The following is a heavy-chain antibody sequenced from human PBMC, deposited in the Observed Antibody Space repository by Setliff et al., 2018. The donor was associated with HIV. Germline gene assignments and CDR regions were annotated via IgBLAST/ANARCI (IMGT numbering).Heavy chain of an antibody. J-gene: IGHJ3*01. CDR2: IIPVFGTP. V-gene: IGHV1-69*13. CDR1: GGTFSRLA. CDR3: ASVDAFDF. Sequence: ASVKVSCKASGGTFSRLAISWVRQAPGQGPEWMGGIIPVFGTPNYAQKFQGRVTVTADESTTSAYMELSSLRSDDTAVYYCASVDAFDFWGQGTMVTVSS. D-gene: IGHD6-19*01.